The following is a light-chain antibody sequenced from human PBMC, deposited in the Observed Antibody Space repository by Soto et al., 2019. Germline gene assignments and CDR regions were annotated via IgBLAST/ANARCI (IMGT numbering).Light chain of an antibody. V-gene: IGKV3-20*01. J-gene: IGKJ1*01. CDR2: GAS. CDR1: QSIRSPF. Sequence: EIVLTQSPATLSLSPGERATLSCRASQSIRSPFLAWYQQKPGQAPRLFIHGASSRATGIPDRFSGSGSGNDFTLTISRLEPEDFAVYYCGSDEWTFGQGTKVE. CDR3: GSDEWT.